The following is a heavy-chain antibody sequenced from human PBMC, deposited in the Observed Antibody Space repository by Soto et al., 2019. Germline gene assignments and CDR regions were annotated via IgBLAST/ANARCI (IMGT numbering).Heavy chain of an antibody. J-gene: IGHJ6*03. CDR3: ARDRNSQYYYYYYMDV. Sequence: GASVKVSCKASGYTFTNYYIHWVRQAPGQGLEWMGWISAYNGNTNYAQKLQGRVTMTTDTSTSTAYMELRSLTSDDTAVYYCARDRNSQYYYYYYMDVWGKGATVTVSS. D-gene: IGHD2-15*01. CDR1: GYTFTNYY. V-gene: IGHV1-18*04. CDR2: ISAYNGNT.